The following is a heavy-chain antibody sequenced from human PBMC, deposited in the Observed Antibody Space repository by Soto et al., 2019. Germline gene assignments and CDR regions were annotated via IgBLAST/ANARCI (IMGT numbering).Heavy chain of an antibody. CDR2: ISAYNGNT. CDR3: ARVGAYCVSTSCHDY. Sequence: QVQLVQSGAEVKKPGASVKVSCKASGYTFTNYGISWVRQAPGQGLEWMGWISAYNGNTDYAQKLQGRVTMTTDTSTSTAYMELRGLRSDDTAVYYCARVGAYCVSTSCHDYWGQGTLVIVSS. J-gene: IGHJ4*02. CDR1: GYTFTNYG. V-gene: IGHV1-18*01. D-gene: IGHD2-2*01.